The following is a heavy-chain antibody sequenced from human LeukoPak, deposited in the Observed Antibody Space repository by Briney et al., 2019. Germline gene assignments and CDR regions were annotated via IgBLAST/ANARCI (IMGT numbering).Heavy chain of an antibody. Sequence: GGSLRLSCAASGFTFNNYAMTWVRQAPGKGLEWVSSIGGGDTHYADSVKGRFTISRDDSRSTVDLQMSSLRAEDTAVYYCVKDGQSFNSMYDYFDSWGQGTLVTVSS. CDR3: VKDGQSFNSMYDYFDS. J-gene: IGHJ4*02. CDR2: IGGGDT. V-gene: IGHV3-23*01. CDR1: GFTFNNYA. D-gene: IGHD2-8*01.